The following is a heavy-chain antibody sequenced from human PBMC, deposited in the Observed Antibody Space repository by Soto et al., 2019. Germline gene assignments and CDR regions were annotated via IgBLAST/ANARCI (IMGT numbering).Heavy chain of an antibody. J-gene: IGHJ3*02. Sequence: SETLSLTCTVSGGSISSSSYYWGWIRQPPGKGLEWIGSIYYSGSTYYNPSLKSRATISVDTSKNQFSLKLSSVTAADTAVYYCASAGGYYYDSSGYYYGAFDIWGQGTMVTVSS. CDR1: GGSISSSSYY. D-gene: IGHD3-22*01. CDR3: ASAGGYYYDSSGYYYGAFDI. CDR2: IYYSGST. V-gene: IGHV4-39*01.